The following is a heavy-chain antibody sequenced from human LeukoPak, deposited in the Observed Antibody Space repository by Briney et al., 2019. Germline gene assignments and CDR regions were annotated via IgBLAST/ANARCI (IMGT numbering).Heavy chain of an antibody. Sequence: GRSLRLSCTASGFTFGDYAMSWVRQAPGKGLEWVGFIRSKAYGGTTEYAASVKGRFTISRDDSKSIAYLQMNSLKTEDTAVYYCTREGTDYYYGMDVWDQGTTVTVSS. CDR1: GFTFGDYA. V-gene: IGHV3-49*04. CDR3: TREGTDYYYGMDV. J-gene: IGHJ6*02. CDR2: IRSKAYGGTT.